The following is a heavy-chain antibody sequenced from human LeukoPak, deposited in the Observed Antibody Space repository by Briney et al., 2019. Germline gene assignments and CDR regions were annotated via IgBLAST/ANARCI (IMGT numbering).Heavy chain of an antibody. J-gene: IGHJ4*02. CDR3: ARDGCSSTSCSFDY. CDR2: ISSSSSTI. V-gene: IGHV3-48*03. Sequence: GGSLRLSCAASGFTFSSYEMNWVRQAPGKGLEWVSYISSSSSTIYYADSVKGRFTISRDNAKNSLYLQMNSLRAEDTAVYYCARDGCSSTSCSFDYWGQGTLVTVSS. CDR1: GFTFSSYE. D-gene: IGHD2-2*01.